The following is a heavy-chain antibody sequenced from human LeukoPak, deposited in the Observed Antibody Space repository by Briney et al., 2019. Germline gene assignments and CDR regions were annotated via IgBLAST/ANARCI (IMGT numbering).Heavy chain of an antibody. Sequence: GASVKVSCKASGYTFIGYYMDWVRQAPGQGLEWMGWISAYNGNTNYAQKLQGRVTMTTDTSTSTAYMELRSLRSDDTAVYYCAREAATGDFDYWGQGTLVTVSS. V-gene: IGHV1-18*04. J-gene: IGHJ4*02. D-gene: IGHD2-15*01. CDR2: ISAYNGNT. CDR3: AREAATGDFDY. CDR1: GYTFIGYY.